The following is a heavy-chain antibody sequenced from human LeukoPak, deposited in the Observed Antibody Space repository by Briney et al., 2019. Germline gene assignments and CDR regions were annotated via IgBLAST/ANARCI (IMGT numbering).Heavy chain of an antibody. D-gene: IGHD3-16*01. J-gene: IGHJ4*02. V-gene: IGHV3-7*01. CDR3: ADLGSRD. CDR1: GFTFSSAW. Sequence: GGFLRLSCAASGFTFSSAWTTWVRQAPGKGLEWVATIKDDGSDKYYVDSVKGRFTISRDNAKKSLWLQMNSLRVEDTAMYYCADLGSRDWGQGTLVTVSS. CDR2: IKDDGSDK.